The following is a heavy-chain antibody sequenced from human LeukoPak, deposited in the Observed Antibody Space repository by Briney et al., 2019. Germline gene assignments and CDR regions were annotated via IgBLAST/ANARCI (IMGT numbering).Heavy chain of an antibody. D-gene: IGHD1-7*01. CDR3: AREGGITGTYWFDP. V-gene: IGHV1-2*02. CDR2: INPNSGGA. J-gene: IGHJ5*02. Sequence: GASVKVSCKTSGYIFTAYYIHWVRQAPGQGLEYMGWINPNSGGANYAQKFQGRVTMTRDTSISTAYMELSRLRSDDTAVYYCAREGGITGTYWFDPWGQGTLVTVSS. CDR1: GYIFTAYY.